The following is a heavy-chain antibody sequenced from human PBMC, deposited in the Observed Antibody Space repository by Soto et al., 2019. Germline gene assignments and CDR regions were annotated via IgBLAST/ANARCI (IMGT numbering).Heavy chain of an antibody. CDR1: GFTFRSYA. V-gene: IGHV3-23*01. D-gene: IGHD3-22*01. J-gene: IGHJ4*02. CDR3: AKDEYYYDSSGYHEDY. Sequence: RLSCAASGFTFRSYAMSWVRQAPGKGLEWVSAISGSGGSTYYADSVKGRFTVSRDNSKNTLYLQMNSLRAEDTAVYYCAKDEYYYDSSGYHEDYWGQGTLVTVS. CDR2: ISGSGGST.